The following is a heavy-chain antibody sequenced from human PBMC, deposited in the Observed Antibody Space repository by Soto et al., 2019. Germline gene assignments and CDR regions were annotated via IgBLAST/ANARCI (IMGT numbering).Heavy chain of an antibody. CDR2: ISYDGSNK. CDR1: GFTFSSYG. CDR3: AKAVLEWLLRGSYGMDV. J-gene: IGHJ6*01. D-gene: IGHD3-3*01. V-gene: IGHV3-30*18. Sequence: ESGGGVVQPGRSLRLSCAASGFTFSSYGMHWVRQAPGKGLEWVAVISYDGSNKYYADSVKGRFTISRDNSKNTLYLQMNSLRAEDTAVYYCAKAVLEWLLRGSYGMDVW.